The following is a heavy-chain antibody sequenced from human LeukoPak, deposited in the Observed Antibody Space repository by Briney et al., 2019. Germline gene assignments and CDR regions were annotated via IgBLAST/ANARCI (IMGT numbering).Heavy chain of an antibody. J-gene: IGHJ4*02. CDR2: INHSGST. CDR1: GGSFSGYY. CDR3: ARRLYGGKTDY. Sequence: ASETLSLTCAVYGGSFSGYYWGWIRQPPGKGLEWIGEINHSGSTNYNPSLKSRVTISVDTSKNQFSLKLSSVTAADTAVYYCARRLYGGKTDYWGQGTLVTVSS. V-gene: IGHV4-34*01. D-gene: IGHD4-23*01.